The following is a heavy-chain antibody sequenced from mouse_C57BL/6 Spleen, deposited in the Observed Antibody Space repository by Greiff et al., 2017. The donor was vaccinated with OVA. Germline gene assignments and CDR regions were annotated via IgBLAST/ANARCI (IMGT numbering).Heavy chain of an antibody. CDR1: GFTFSDYG. V-gene: IGHV5-17*01. CDR3: ARNGFAY. Sequence: EVLLVESGGGLVKPGGSLKLSCAASGFTFSDYGMHWVRQAPEKGLEWVAYICSGSSTIYYADTVKGRFTKSTDNANNTLFRQMTSLRAEDTAVCYCARNGFAYWGQGTLVTVSA. CDR2: ICSGSSTI. J-gene: IGHJ3*01.